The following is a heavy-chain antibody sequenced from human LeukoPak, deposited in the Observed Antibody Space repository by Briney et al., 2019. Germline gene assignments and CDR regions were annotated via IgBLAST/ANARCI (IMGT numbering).Heavy chain of an antibody. V-gene: IGHV1-18*01. Sequence: GASVSVSYKASVYTFNNFVISWVRQAPGQGLEWVGWISPHSYSTKYAQKVQGRVTMTTDASTTTVYMELRSLRFDDTAVYFCARGQSMYYWGQGTPVTVSS. J-gene: IGHJ4*02. CDR2: ISPHSYST. CDR1: VYTFNNFV. D-gene: IGHD3-16*01. CDR3: ARGQSMYY.